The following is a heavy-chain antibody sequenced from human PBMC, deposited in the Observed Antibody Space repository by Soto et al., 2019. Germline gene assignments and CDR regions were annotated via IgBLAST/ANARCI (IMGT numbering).Heavy chain of an antibody. CDR2: IYYSGST. J-gene: IGHJ4*02. V-gene: IGHV4-39*01. Sequence: SETLSHTCAVSGGSISSSSYYWGWIRQPPGKGLEWIGSIYYSGSTYYNPSLKSRVTISVDTSKNQFSLKLSSVTAADTAVYYCARRSSDFWSGYYILHYWGQGTLVTSPQ. D-gene: IGHD3-3*01. CDR1: GGSISSSSYY. CDR3: ARRSSDFWSGYYILHY.